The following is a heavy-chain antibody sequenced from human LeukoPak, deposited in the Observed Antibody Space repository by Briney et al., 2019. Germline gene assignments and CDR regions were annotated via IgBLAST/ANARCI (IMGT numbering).Heavy chain of an antibody. CDR2: TYYRSKWYN. V-gene: IGHV6-1*01. D-gene: IGHD6-19*01. J-gene: IGHJ4*02. CDR3: TRDEQWLVYFDY. CDR1: GDSVSSNSTA. Sequence: SQTLSLTCAISGDSVSSNSTAWNWFRQSPSRGLEWLGRTYYRSKWYNDYAESVKSRITINPDTSKNQLSLQLNSVTPEDTAMYYCTRDEQWLVYFDYWGQGTLVTVSS.